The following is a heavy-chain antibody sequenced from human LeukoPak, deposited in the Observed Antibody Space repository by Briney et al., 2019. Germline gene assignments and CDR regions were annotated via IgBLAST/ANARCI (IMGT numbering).Heavy chain of an antibody. CDR1: ADSVSHNSAA. CDR3: AREESSSWLGVYMDL. Sequence: SRTLSLTYAISADSVSHNSAARTWLRQSASGRVPWPGRTYHKSEWYHVFALSVRSRLTINQHASKNQFPLQLNSVTPEDTAVYYWAREESSSWLGVYMDLWGKGTTVTVSS. D-gene: IGHD6-13*01. V-gene: IGHV6-1*01. CDR2: TYHKSEWYH. J-gene: IGHJ6*03.